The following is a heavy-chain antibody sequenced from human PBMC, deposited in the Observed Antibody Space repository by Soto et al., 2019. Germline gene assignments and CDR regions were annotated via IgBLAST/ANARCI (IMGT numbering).Heavy chain of an antibody. Sequence: LRVWSAAAGFPCIDYRCYWVLQPPGKGLEWVAVLSYDGSETYYGDSVKGRFTISRDNAKNMLFLELTTLRADDTAVYYCARGKLGNPGYYYGLDIWGQGPAGSVYS. D-gene: IGHD3-16*01. V-gene: IGHV3-30*03. CDR1: GFPCIDYR. CDR3: ARGKLGNPGYYYGLDI. J-gene: IGHJ6*02. CDR2: LSYDGSET.